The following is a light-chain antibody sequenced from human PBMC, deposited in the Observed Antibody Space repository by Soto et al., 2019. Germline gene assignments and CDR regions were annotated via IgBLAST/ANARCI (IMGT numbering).Light chain of an antibody. V-gene: IGKV3-20*01. J-gene: IGKJ1*01. CDR1: QSVSNNY. Sequence: SHSCRASQSVSNNYLAWYQQKPGQAPRLLIYGASNRATGIPDRFSGSGTGTYFTRTMSRLEPEDFAVNYCQQYASSGRFGQGTKVDNK. CDR2: GAS. CDR3: QQYASSGR.